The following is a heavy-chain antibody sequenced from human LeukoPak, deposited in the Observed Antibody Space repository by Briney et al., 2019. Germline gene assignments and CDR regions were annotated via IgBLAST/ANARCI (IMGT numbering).Heavy chain of an antibody. CDR3: ARRGYSYTDYWYFDL. CDR2: IRYDGSNK. D-gene: IGHD5-18*01. J-gene: IGHJ2*01. V-gene: IGHV3-30*02. CDR1: GFTFSSYG. Sequence: AGGSLRLSCAASGFTFSSYGMHWVRQAPGKGLEWVAFIRYDGSNKYYADSVKGRFTISRDNSKNTLYLQMNSLRAEDTAVYYCARRGYSYTDYWYFDLWGRGTLVTVSS.